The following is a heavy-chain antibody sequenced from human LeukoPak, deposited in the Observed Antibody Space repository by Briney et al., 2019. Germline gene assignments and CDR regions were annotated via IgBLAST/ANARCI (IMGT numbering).Heavy chain of an antibody. Sequence: SETLYLTCAVYGGSFSNYYWTWIRQPPGKGLEWIGEINHSGSTNYNPSLKSRLTISQDTSKNQVSLKLSSVTAADTAVYYCAYNYYDISGPGDYWGQGTLLTVSS. CDR1: GGSFSNYY. D-gene: IGHD3-22*01. J-gene: IGHJ4*02. CDR3: AYNYYDISGPGDY. V-gene: IGHV4-34*01. CDR2: INHSGST.